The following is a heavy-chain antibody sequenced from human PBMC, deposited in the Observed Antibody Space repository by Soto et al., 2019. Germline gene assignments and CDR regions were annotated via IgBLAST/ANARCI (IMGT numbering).Heavy chain of an antibody. Sequence: ASVKVSCKASGYSFTDYGLHWVRQAPGQVLEWMGWISTYNGNTNYAQKLQGRVTMTTATSTTTAYMELRSLRSDDTAVIYCARERDDISWSIDEYLQHWG. CDR2: ISTYNGNT. J-gene: IGHJ1*01. V-gene: IGHV1-18*01. CDR1: GYSFTDYG. CDR3: ARERDDISWSIDEYLQH. D-gene: IGHD3-3*02.